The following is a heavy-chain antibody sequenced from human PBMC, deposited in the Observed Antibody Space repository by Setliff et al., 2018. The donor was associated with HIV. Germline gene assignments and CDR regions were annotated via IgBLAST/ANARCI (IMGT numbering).Heavy chain of an antibody. V-gene: IGHV1-69*06. CDR1: GYTFTSYG. CDR3: ARDKDAIYYGSGSFFYYYYMDV. J-gene: IGHJ6*03. CDR2: IIPMFGTA. D-gene: IGHD3-10*01. Sequence: SVKVSCKASGYTFTSYGISWVRQAPGQGLEWMGRIIPMFGTANYAQKFQGRVTITADKSTSTAYMELSSLRSEDTAVYYCARDKDAIYYGSGSFFYYYYMDVWGKGTTVTVS.